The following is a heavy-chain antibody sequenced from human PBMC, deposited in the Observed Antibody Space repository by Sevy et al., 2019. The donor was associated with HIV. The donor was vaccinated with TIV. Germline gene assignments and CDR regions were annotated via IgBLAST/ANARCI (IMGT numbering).Heavy chain of an antibody. D-gene: IGHD2-2*01. Sequence: GGSLRLSCAASGFTFSSYSMNWVRQAPGKGLEWVSSISGISNYIYYADSVKGRFTISRDNAKSSLYLQMNSLRAEDTAVYYCARTGCSITSCLTADAFDIWVQGTLVTVSS. CDR2: ISGISNYI. CDR3: ARTGCSITSCLTADAFDI. J-gene: IGHJ3*02. CDR1: GFTFSSYS. V-gene: IGHV3-21*06.